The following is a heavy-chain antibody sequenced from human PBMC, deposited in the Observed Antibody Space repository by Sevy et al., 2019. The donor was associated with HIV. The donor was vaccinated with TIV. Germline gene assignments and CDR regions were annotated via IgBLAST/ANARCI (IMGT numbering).Heavy chain of an antibody. J-gene: IGHJ3*02. CDR3: ASPSLCGGDCYGDAFDI. D-gene: IGHD2-21*02. CDR2: IYSGGST. Sequence: GGSLRLSCAASGFTVSSNYMSWVRQAPGKGLEWVSVIYSGGSTYYADSVKGRFTISRDNSKNTLYLQMNSLRAEDTAVYYGASPSLCGGDCYGDAFDIWGQGTMVTVSS. CDR1: GFTVSSNY. V-gene: IGHV3-53*01.